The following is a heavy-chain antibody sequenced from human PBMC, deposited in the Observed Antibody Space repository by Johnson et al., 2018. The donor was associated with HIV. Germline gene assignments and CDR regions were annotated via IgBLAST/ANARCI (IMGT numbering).Heavy chain of an antibody. CDR3: ASRVRVDAFDI. V-gene: IGHV3-66*01. Sequence: VQLVESGGGVIRPGGSLRLSCAVSEFIFDDYGMSWVRQPPGKGLEWVSVIYSGGSTYYADSVQGRFTISRDNSKNTLYLQMNSLRAEDTAVYYCASRVRVDAFDIWGQGTMVTVSS. CDR1: EFIFDDYG. D-gene: IGHD4/OR15-4a*01. J-gene: IGHJ3*02. CDR2: IYSGGST.